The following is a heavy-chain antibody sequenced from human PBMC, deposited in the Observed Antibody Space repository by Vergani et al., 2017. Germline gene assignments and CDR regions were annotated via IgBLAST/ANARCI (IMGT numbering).Heavy chain of an antibody. Sequence: EVQLLESGGGLVQPGGSLRLSCAASGFTFSSYAMSWVRQAPGKGLEWVSAIIGSGGSTYYADSVKGRFTISRDNSKNTLYLQMNSLRAEDTDVYYCAKTDSPYYDFWSGYSGAFDIWGQGTMVTVSS. D-gene: IGHD3-3*01. CDR2: IIGSGGST. CDR1: GFTFSSYA. V-gene: IGHV3-23*01. J-gene: IGHJ3*02. CDR3: AKTDSPYYDFWSGYSGAFDI.